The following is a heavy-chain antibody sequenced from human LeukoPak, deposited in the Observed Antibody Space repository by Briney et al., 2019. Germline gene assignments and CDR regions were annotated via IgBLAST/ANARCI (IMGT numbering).Heavy chain of an antibody. V-gene: IGHV3-30*03. J-gene: IGHJ4*02. Sequence: GGSLRLSCAASGFTFSSYGMHWVRQAPGKGLEWVAVISYDGSNKYYADSVKGRFTISRDNSKNTLYLQMNSLRAEDAAVCFCARDIEAAGICFDYWGQGILVTVSS. CDR2: ISYDGSNK. D-gene: IGHD6-13*01. CDR1: GFTFSSYG. CDR3: ARDIEAAGICFDY.